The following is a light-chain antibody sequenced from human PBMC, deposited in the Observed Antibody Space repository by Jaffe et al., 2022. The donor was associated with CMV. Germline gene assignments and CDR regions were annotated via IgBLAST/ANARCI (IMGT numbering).Light chain of an antibody. CDR1: QSVSSY. V-gene: IGKV3-15*01. CDR2: GAS. Sequence: EIVMTQSPATLSVSPGERATLSCRASQSVSSYLAWYQQKPGQAPRLLIYGASTRATGIPARFSGSGSGTEFTLTISSLQSEDFAVYYCQQHNNWPYTFGQGTKLEIK. CDR3: QQHNNWPYT. J-gene: IGKJ2*01.